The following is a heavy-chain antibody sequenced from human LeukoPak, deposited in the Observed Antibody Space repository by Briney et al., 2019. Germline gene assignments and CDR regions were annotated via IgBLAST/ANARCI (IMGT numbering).Heavy chain of an antibody. Sequence: GASVTVSCKASGYTFTGYYMHWVRQAPGQGLEWMGWINSNSGGTNYAQKFQGRVTMTRDTSISTAYMELSRLRSDDTAVYYCARDLAGYKIKNWFDPWGQGTLVTVS. CDR1: GYTFTGYY. V-gene: IGHV1-2*02. CDR2: INSNSGGT. CDR3: ARDLAGYKIKNWFDP. J-gene: IGHJ5*02. D-gene: IGHD5-24*01.